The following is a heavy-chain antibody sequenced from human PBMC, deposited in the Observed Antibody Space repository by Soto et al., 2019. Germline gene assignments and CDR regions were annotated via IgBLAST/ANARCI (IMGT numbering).Heavy chain of an antibody. J-gene: IGHJ5*02. Sequence: RSLRLYCTGSGFRRLSLAIASHRLAPGRGFGWVSSIRGSGGNTYYAYSVKARFVVSREHDKHTVYLHMSSLTGEDTAVYLCPHTETAWFAPWGEVT. CDR3: PHTETAWFAP. V-gene: IGHV3-23*01. CDR1: GFRRLSLA. CDR2: IRGSGGNT.